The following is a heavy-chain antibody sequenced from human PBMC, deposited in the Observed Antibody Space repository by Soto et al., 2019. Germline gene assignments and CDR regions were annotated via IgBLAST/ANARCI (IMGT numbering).Heavy chain of an antibody. CDR1: GGSVNNYY. V-gene: IGHV4-59*02. J-gene: IGHJ3*02. D-gene: IGHD3-3*01. Sequence: QVQLLESGPGLVKPSETLSLTCTVSGGSVNNYYWTWIRQFPGKGLEWIGYINENGRTNYNPSLEGRLTISMDPSGNQFSLRLSSVTAADTALYYCARDRGRVSALDIWGQGTKVTVSS. CDR2: INENGRT. CDR3: ARDRGRVSALDI.